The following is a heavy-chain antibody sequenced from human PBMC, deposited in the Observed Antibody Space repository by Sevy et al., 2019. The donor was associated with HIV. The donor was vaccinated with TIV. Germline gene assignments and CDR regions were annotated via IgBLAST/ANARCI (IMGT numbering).Heavy chain of an antibody. CDR1: GFTFNKYG. J-gene: IGHJ6*02. CDR3: ARAYITGITGYYYSLDV. D-gene: IGHD1-7*01. Sequence: GGSLRLSCSASGFTFNKYGMHWVRQAPGKGLEWVAVILYDGSNRKYADSVKGRFTISRDNPNNTLYLQMNSLRAEDTAVYYCARAYITGITGYYYSLDVWGQGTTVTVSS. V-gene: IGHV3-33*01. CDR2: ILYDGSNR.